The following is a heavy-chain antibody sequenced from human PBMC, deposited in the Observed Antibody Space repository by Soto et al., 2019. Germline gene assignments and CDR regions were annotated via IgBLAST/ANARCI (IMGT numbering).Heavy chain of an antibody. V-gene: IGHV1-18*01. CDR2: ISAYNGNT. CDR1: GYTFTSYG. D-gene: IGHD6-13*01. CDR3: ARDHWKQLVTGDAFDI. J-gene: IGHJ3*02. Sequence: ASVKVSCKASGYTFTSYGISWVRQAPRQGLEWMGWISAYNGNTNYAQKLQGRVTMTTDTSTSTAYMELRSLRSDDTAVYYCARDHWKQLVTGDAFDIWGQGTMVTVSS.